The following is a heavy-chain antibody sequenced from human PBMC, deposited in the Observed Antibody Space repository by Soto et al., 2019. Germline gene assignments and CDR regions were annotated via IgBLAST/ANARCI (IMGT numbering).Heavy chain of an antibody. CDR3: ARDLLHIVATNYYYYGMDV. CDR2: TYYRSKWYN. J-gene: IGHJ6*02. Sequence: RSQTLSLTCAISGDSVSSNSAAWNWIRQSPSRGLEWLGRTYYRSKWYNDYAVSVKSRITINPDTSKNQFSLQLNSVTPEDTAVYYCARDLLHIVATNYYYYGMDVWGQGTTVTVSS. V-gene: IGHV6-1*01. D-gene: IGHD5-12*01. CDR1: GDSVSSNSAA.